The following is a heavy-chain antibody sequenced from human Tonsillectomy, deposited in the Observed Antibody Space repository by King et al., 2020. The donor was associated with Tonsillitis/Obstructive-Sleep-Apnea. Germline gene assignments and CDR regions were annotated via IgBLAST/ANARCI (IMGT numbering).Heavy chain of an antibody. CDR1: GFTFSSYA. Sequence: QLVQSGGGVVQPGRSLRLSCAASGFTFSSYAMHWVRQAPGKGLEWVAVISYDGSNKYNADSVKGRFTISRDNSKNTLYLQMNSLRAEDTAVYYCARDEGLLSAFDIWGQGTMVTVSS. CDR2: ISYDGSNK. J-gene: IGHJ3*02. V-gene: IGHV3-30-3*01. CDR3: ARDEGLLSAFDI. D-gene: IGHD1-26*01.